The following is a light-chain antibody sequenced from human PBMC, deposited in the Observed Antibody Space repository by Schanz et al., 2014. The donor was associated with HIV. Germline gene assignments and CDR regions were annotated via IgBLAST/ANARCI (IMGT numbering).Light chain of an antibody. CDR2: GAS. CDR1: QSVSSN. Sequence: DIVMTQSPATLSVSPGERATLSCRASQSVSSNLAWYQQKPGQAPRLLFYGASNRATGIPDRFSGSGSGTDFTLTISRLEPEDFAVYYCQQYGGSPRTFGQGTKLEIK. J-gene: IGKJ2*01. V-gene: IGKV3-20*01. CDR3: QQYGGSPRT.